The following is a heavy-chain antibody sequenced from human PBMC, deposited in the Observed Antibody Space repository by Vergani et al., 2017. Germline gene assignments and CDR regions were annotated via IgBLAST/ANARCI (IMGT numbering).Heavy chain of an antibody. CDR1: GGSFSGYY. Sequence: QVQLQQWGAGLLKPSETLSLTCAVYGGSFSGYYWSWIRQPPGKGLEWIGEINHSGSTNYNPSLKSRVTISVDTSKNQFSLKLSSVTAADTAVYYCARRMTHGSFDYWGQGTLVTVSS. D-gene: IGHD1-14*01. CDR2: INHSGST. CDR3: ARRMTHGSFDY. J-gene: IGHJ4*02. V-gene: IGHV4-34*01.